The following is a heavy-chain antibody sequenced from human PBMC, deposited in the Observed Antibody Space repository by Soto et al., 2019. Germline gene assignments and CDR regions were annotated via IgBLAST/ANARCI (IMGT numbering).Heavy chain of an antibody. J-gene: IGHJ5*02. CDR1: AGSISSSSYY. CDR2: VYVSGNT. D-gene: IGHD2-15*01. CDR3: ARLTVVVVAYDKWSDP. Sequence: HLHLQESSPGLVKPSETLSLTCTVSAGSISSSSYYWGSIRQPPGKGLEWFGSVYVSGNTYYTPSLNSRVTNSVDTPKKLCARKLSSVTAAATAVYYCARLTVVVVAYDKWSDPWGRGTLVTVCS. V-gene: IGHV4-39*01.